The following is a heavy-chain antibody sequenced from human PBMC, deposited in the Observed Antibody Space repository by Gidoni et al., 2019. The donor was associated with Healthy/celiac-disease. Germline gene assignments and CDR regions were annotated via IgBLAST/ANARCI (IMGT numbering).Heavy chain of an antibody. Sequence: EVQLVESGGGLVQPGGSLRLSCAASGFTFSSYWMSWVRQAPGKGLEWVANIKQDGSEKYYVDSVKGRFTISRDNAKNSLYLQMNSLRAEDTAVYYCAREIRGTYQLLYYYYGMDVWGQGTTVTVSS. CDR3: AREIRGTYQLLYYYYGMDV. D-gene: IGHD2-2*01. CDR1: GFTFSSYW. J-gene: IGHJ6*02. CDR2: IKQDGSEK. V-gene: IGHV3-7*05.